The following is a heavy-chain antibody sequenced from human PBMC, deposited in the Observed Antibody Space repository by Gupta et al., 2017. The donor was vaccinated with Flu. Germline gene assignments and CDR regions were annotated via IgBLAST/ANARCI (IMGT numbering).Heavy chain of an antibody. V-gene: IGHV3-11*01. CDR2: ITSSGRSG. CDR3: ARDRRDLDKGYYYYYMDV. J-gene: IGHJ6*03. CDR1: GFTFSDSF. D-gene: IGHD2-15*01. Sequence: QVQLVESGGDLVKPGGSLGPSCVGSGFTFSDSFMSWIRQAPGKGLEWVAYITSSGRSGYYADSVKGRFTVSRDNAKNSVFLHMHSLRADDTAIYYCARDRRDLDKGYYYYYMDVWGKGASVTVSS.